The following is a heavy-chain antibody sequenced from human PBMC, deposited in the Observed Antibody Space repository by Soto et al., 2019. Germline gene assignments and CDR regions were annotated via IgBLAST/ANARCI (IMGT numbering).Heavy chain of an antibody. D-gene: IGHD4-4*01. CDR1: GGSFSGYY. V-gene: IGHV4-34*01. CDR3: ARDGDGRMTTNPYYYNGMDV. CDR2: INHSGST. Sequence: SETLSLTCAVYGGSFSGYYWSWIRQPPGKGLEWIGEINHSGSTNYNPSLKSRVTISVDTSNYQFSLKLSSVTAADTAVYYCARDGDGRMTTNPYYYNGMDVWGPGTTVTVSS. J-gene: IGHJ6*02.